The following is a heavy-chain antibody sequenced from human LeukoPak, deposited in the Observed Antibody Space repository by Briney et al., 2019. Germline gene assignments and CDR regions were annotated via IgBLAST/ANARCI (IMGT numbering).Heavy chain of an antibody. J-gene: IGHJ4*02. Sequence: GGSLRLSCAASGFIVNNNYMSWVRQAPGRGLEWVSLMYGAGNTYYAESVKGRFNVSRDNSQNTLYLQMNGLRAEDTAVYYCVRDQNCWGQGTLVTVSS. V-gene: IGHV3-66*01. CDR2: MYGAGNT. CDR1: GFIVNNNY. CDR3: VRDQNC.